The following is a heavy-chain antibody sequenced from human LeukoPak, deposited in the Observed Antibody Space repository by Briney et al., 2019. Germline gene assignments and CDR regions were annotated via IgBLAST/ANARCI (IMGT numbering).Heavy chain of an antibody. CDR1: GFTFSNYA. D-gene: IGHD1-1*01. CDR3: ARGKYNSGSTANFDY. J-gene: IGHJ4*02. Sequence: GGFLRLSCAASGFTFSNYAMTWVRQAPGKGLEWVSSLSGSGGSTYYADSVKGRFTISRDNSQNTLDLQMNSLRAEDTAVYYCARGKYNSGSTANFDYWGQGTLVTVSS. V-gene: IGHV3-23*01. CDR2: LSGSGGST.